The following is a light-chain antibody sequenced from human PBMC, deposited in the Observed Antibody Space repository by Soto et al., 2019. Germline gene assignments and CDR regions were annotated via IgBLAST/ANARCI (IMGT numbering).Light chain of an antibody. CDR3: ATWDYNLSGVV. V-gene: IGLV1-44*01. J-gene: IGLJ3*02. CDR2: SNN. CDR1: DSNIGSTA. Sequence: QLVLTQPPSASGTPGQRVSISCSGGDSNIGSTAVDWYQQVPGTAPKLLIYSNNERPSGVPDRFSGSKSGTSASLAISGLQPEDEADYFCATWDYNLSGVVFGGGTKLTVL.